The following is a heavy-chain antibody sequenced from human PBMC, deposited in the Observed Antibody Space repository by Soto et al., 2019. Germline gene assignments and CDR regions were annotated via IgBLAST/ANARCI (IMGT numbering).Heavy chain of an antibody. Sequence: ASVKVSCKASGYTFTSYGISWVRQAPGQGLEWMGWISAYNGNTNYAQKLQGRVTMTTDTSTSTAYMELRSLRSDDTAVYYCARDSKVVAATFGMDVWGQGTTVTVSS. V-gene: IGHV1-18*01. D-gene: IGHD2-15*01. J-gene: IGHJ6*02. CDR3: ARDSKVVAATFGMDV. CDR2: ISAYNGNT. CDR1: GYTFTSYG.